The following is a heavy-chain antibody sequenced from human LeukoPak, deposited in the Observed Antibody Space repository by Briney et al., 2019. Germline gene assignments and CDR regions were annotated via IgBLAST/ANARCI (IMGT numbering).Heavy chain of an antibody. V-gene: IGHV3-30*14. Sequence: GRSLRLSCAASGFSVSSYGMHWVRQAPGKGLGWVSIMSYDGSKKYYADSVTGRFPVSRDHSKNTLYLQMNSLRAEDTAVDYCARVRDYHGSRGYYFEYFDHWGQGTLVTVSS. D-gene: IGHD3-22*01. CDR2: MSYDGSKK. J-gene: IGHJ1*01. CDR3: ARVRDYHGSRGYYFEYFDH. CDR1: GFSVSSYG.